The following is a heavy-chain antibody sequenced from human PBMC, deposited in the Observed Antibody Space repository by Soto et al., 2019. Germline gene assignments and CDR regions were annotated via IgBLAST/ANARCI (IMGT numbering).Heavy chain of an antibody. J-gene: IGHJ6*02. CDR2: ISGYNGNT. D-gene: IGHD5-18*01. V-gene: IGHV1-18*01. CDR3: ARDPGFGFGYSYAFAMDV. CDR1: GYTFSNYG. Sequence: AAVKVSCKASGYTFSNYGISWVRQGPGQGLEWMGWISGYNGNTHYEEKVQDRIKMTTDTSTSTTYLELRSLRSDDTAVYFCARDPGFGFGYSYAFAMDVWGQGTTVTVSS.